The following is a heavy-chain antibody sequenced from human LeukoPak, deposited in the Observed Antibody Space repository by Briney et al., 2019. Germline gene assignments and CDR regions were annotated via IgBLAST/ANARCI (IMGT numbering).Heavy chain of an antibody. J-gene: IGHJ4*02. CDR2: INDSGDTI. Sequence: GGSRRLACEAAGFSFGDYYMSWIRQAPGKGLEWVAYINDSGDTIYYADSVKGRFTISRDNAKNSVYLQMNSLRAEDTAVYYCARDLREARYGGYDPFDYWGQGTLVTVSS. D-gene: IGHD5-12*01. V-gene: IGHV3-11*04. CDR1: GFSFGDYY. CDR3: ARDLREARYGGYDPFDY.